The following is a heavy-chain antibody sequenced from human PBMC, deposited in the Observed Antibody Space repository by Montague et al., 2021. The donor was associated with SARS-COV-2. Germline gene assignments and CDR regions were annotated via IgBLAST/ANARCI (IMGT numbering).Heavy chain of an antibody. D-gene: IGHD3-22*01. V-gene: IGHV4-30-4*08. CDR1: GGSISSGDYY. CDR3: ARADDSGGYYRNYYYYGLDV. J-gene: IGHJ6*02. Sequence: TLSLTCTVSGGSISSGDYYWGWIRQPPGKGLEWIGYIYYSGSTXYNPSLKSRVTISVDTSKNQFSLKLSSVTAADTAVYYCARADDSGGYYRNYYYYGLDVWGQGTTVTVSS. CDR2: IYYSGST.